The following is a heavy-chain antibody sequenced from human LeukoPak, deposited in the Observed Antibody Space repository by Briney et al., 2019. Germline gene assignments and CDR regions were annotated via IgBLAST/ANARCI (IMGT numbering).Heavy chain of an antibody. CDR2: VSYDGSNK. V-gene: IGHV3-30*04. CDR1: GFTFSSYA. Sequence: PGGSLRLSCAASGFTFSSYAMHWVRQAPGKGLEWVAVVSYDGSNKDYADSVKGRFTVSRDNSKNTLYLQMNSLRVEDTAVFYCARDRSGGGTGFDYWGQGTLVTVSS. D-gene: IGHD1-1*01. J-gene: IGHJ4*02. CDR3: ARDRSGGGTGFDY.